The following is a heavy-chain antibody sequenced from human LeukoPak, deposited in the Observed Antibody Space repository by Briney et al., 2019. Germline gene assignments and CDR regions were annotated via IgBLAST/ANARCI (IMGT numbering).Heavy chain of an antibody. D-gene: IGHD5-24*01. V-gene: IGHV1-69*05. Sequence: SVKVSCKASGYTFTSYAISWVRQAPGQGLEWMGGIIPIFGTANYAQKFQGRVTITTDESTSTAYMELSSLRSEDTAVYYCARASFQGGYKDDAFDIWGQGTMVTVSS. CDR2: IIPIFGTA. J-gene: IGHJ3*02. CDR1: GYTFTSYA. CDR3: ARASFQGGYKDDAFDI.